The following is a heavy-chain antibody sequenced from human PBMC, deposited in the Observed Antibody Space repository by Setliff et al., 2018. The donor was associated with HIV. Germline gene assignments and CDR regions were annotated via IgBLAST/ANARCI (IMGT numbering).Heavy chain of an antibody. CDR2: INHSGST. V-gene: IGHV4-34*01. Sequence: SETLSLTCAVYGGSFSGYYWSWIRQSPGKGLEWIGEINHSGSTKYNPPLKSRVTISVDTSKNQFSLKLSSVTAADTAVYYCARGTAYYNFWSGYSQDYYYYMDVWGKGTTVTVSS. D-gene: IGHD3-3*01. CDR1: GGSFSGYY. J-gene: IGHJ6*03. CDR3: ARGTAYYNFWSGYSQDYYYYMDV.